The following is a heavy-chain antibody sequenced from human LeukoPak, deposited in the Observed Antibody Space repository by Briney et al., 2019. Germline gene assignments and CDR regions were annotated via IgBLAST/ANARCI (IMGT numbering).Heavy chain of an antibody. CDR2: ISYDTRSD. D-gene: IGHD6-13*01. V-gene: IGHV3-30*18. CDR3: AKGIAAAGTIFDY. J-gene: IGHJ4*02. Sequence: GGSLRLSCVASEFTFSSHGMHWVRQAPGKGLEWVAVISYDTRSDYHVDSVKGRFTISRDNSKNTLYLQMDSLRAEDTAVYYCAKGIAAAGTIFDYWGQGTLVTVSS. CDR1: EFTFSSHG.